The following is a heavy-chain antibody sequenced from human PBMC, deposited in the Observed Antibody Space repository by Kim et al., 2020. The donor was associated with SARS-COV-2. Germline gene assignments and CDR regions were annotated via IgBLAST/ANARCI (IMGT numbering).Heavy chain of an antibody. V-gene: IGHV3-48*04. CDR2: ISSSSSTI. Sequence: GGTLRLSCAASGFTFSSYSMNWVRQAPGNGLDWVSYISSSSSTIYYADTVKGRFTISRDNAMHSLYMQMNSLRAEDTAVYYCAIGHSLLYSSSWEYYFD. D-gene: IGHD6-13*01. J-gene: IGHJ4*01. CDR3: AIGHSLLYSSSWEYYFD. CDR1: GFTFSSYS.